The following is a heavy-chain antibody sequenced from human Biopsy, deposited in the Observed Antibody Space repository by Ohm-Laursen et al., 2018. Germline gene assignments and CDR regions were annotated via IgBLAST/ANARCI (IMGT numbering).Heavy chain of an antibody. J-gene: IGHJ5*01. CDR3: ARAGRYCSGGGCYSWFDS. D-gene: IGHD2-15*01. CDR1: GFSFSDNY. Sequence: SLRRSCAASGFSFSDNYMDWVRQAPGKGLEWVGRIRDKANRYTTDYAASVKGRFTISRDDSKNSLYLQMNSLKSENTALYYCARAGRYCSGGGCYSWFDSWGQGTLVTVSS. CDR2: IRDKANRYTT. V-gene: IGHV3-72*01.